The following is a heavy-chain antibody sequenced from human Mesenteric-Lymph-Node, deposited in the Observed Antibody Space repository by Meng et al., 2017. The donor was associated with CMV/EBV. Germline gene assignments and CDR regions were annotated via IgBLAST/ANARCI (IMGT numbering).Heavy chain of an antibody. Sequence: LSIHMWWIWVRQSPGKGLEWFGQIYGRGDTKYNPSLQSRVTLSLDPSSNQFSLRLSSVTAADTAVYYCAKDQSQYYRDGWSNWFDPWGQGILVTVSS. V-gene: IGHV4-4*02. CDR1: LSIHMW. CDR2: IYGRGDT. J-gene: IGHJ5*02. CDR3: AKDQSQYYRDGWSNWFDP. D-gene: IGHD6-19*01.